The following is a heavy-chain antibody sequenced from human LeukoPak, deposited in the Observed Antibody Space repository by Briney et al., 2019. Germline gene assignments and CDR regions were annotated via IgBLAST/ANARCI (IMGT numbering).Heavy chain of an antibody. D-gene: IGHD2-2*01. Sequence: SETLSLTCTVSGGSISSYYWSWIRQPAGKGLEWIGRIYTSGSTNYNPSLKSRVTMSVDTSKNQFSLKLSSVTAADTAVYYCARSDIVVVPAAPHIYCYYGMDVWGQGTTVTVSS. V-gene: IGHV4-4*07. CDR3: ARSDIVVVPAAPHIYCYYGMDV. J-gene: IGHJ6*02. CDR2: IYTSGST. CDR1: GGSISSYY.